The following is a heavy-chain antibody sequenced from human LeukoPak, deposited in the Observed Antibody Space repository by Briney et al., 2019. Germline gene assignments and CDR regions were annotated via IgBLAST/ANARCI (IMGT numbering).Heavy chain of an antibody. V-gene: IGHV4-59*01. J-gene: IGHJ3*02. D-gene: IGHD6-13*01. CDR3: ARAGGIAPANDAFDI. Sequence: SETLSLTCTVSGGSISSYYWSWIRQPPGKGLEGIGYIYYSGSTNYNPSLKSRVTISVDTSTNQFSLKLSSVTAADTAVYYCARAGGIAPANDAFDIWGQGTMVTVSS. CDR2: IYYSGST. CDR1: GGSISSYY.